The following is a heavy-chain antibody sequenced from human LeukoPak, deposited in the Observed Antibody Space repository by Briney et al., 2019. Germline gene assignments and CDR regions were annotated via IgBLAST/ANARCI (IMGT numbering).Heavy chain of an antibody. CDR3: ARDPTLSGYSYGLSDY. V-gene: IGHV3-48*04. J-gene: IGHJ4*02. D-gene: IGHD5-18*01. CDR1: GFNFDDYS. Sequence: PGGSLRLSCAASGFNFDDYSMNWVRQAPGKGLEWVSYIGGGSSPIYHADSVKGRFTISRDNAKNSLYLQMNSLRAEDTAVYYCARDPTLSGYSYGLSDYWGQGTLVTVSS. CDR2: IGGGSSPI.